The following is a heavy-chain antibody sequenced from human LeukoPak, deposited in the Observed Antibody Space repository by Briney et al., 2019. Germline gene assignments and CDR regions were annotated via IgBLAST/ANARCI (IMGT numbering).Heavy chain of an antibody. CDR1: GFTVSSNY. J-gene: IGHJ4*02. CDR2: IYSDDST. D-gene: IGHD3-3*01. Sequence: GGSLRLSCAASGFTVSSNYMSWVRQAPGKGLEWVSVIYSDDSTYYAESVKGRFTISRHNSKNTLYIQMNSLRAEDTAVYYCARGGGYYTLDYWGQGTLVTVSS. CDR3: ARGGGYYTLDY. V-gene: IGHV3-53*04.